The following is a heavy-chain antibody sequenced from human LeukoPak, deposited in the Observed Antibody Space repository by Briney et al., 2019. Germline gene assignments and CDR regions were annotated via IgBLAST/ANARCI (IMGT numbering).Heavy chain of an antibody. Sequence: PSETLSLTCTVSGGSLNSYYWSWIRQPPGKGLEWIGYVSDTGSTNYNPSLTSRVTISVDTSKNQFYLKLTSVTAADTAVYYCARTTATFDDWGHGTLVTVSS. J-gene: IGHJ4*01. D-gene: IGHD2-21*02. CDR2: VSDTGST. CDR3: ARTTATFDD. V-gene: IGHV4-59*01. CDR1: GGSLNSYY.